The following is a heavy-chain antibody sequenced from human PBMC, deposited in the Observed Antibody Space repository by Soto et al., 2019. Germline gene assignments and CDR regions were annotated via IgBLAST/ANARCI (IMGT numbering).Heavy chain of an antibody. CDR3: ASMTTVTLYNFDY. J-gene: IGHJ4*02. D-gene: IGHD4-17*01. CDR2: IYYSGST. V-gene: IGHV4-61*01. CDR1: GGSVSSGSYY. Sequence: SETLSLTCTVSGGSVSSGSYYWSWIRQPPGKGLEWIGYIYYSGSTNYNPSLKSRVTISVDTSKNQFSLKLSSVTAADTAVYYCASMTTVTLYNFDYWGQGTLVTVSS.